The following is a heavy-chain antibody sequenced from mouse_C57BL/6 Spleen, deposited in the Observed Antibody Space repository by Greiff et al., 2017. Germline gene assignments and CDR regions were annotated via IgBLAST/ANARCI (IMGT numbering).Heavy chain of an antibody. Sequence: QVQLKQSGAELVRPGASVKMSCKASGYTFTSYNMHWVKQTPRQGLEWIGAIYPGNGDTSYNQKFKGKATLTVDKSSSTAYMQLSSLTSEDSAVYFCARGYYGSSGGYFDYWGQGTTLTVSS. J-gene: IGHJ2*01. CDR2: IYPGNGDT. CDR1: GYTFTSYN. D-gene: IGHD1-1*01. CDR3: ARGYYGSSGGYFDY. V-gene: IGHV1-12*01.